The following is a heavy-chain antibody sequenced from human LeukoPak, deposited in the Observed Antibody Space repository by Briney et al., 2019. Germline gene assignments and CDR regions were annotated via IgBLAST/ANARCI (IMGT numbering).Heavy chain of an antibody. CDR2: IIPIFGTA. CDR3: ARGGYCSSTSGYFLGDNYYFDY. D-gene: IGHD2-2*01. CDR1: GGTFSSYA. J-gene: IGHJ4*02. Sequence: SVKVSCKASGGTFSSYAISWVRQAPGQGLEWMGRIIPIFGTANYAQKFQGRVTITTDESTSTAYMELSSLRSEDTAVYYCARGGYCSSTSGYFLGDNYYFDYWGQGTLVTVSS. V-gene: IGHV1-69*05.